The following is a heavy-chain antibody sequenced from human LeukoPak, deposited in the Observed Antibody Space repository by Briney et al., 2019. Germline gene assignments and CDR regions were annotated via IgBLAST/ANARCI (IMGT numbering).Heavy chain of an antibody. V-gene: IGHV4-31*03. CDR2: IYYSGRT. J-gene: IGHJ5*02. Sequence: SQTLSLTCTVSGGSISSGGYYWGWVRQHPGRGLEWVGYIYYSGRTYYNPSLKSRVTISENKAKNQFSLKLSSVTAADTAVYYCARGLHDYYDSSGYYSSGDHWFDPWGQGTLVTVSS. D-gene: IGHD3-22*01. CDR3: ARGLHDYYDSSGYYSSGDHWFDP. CDR1: GGSISSGGYY.